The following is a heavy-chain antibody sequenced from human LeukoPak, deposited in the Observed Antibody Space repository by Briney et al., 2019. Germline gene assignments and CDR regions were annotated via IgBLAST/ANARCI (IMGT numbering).Heavy chain of an antibody. CDR1: GFTFSSYS. CDR3: ARGGSSWPHAFDP. V-gene: IGHV3-48*01. Sequence: GGSLRLSCAASGFTFSSYSMNWVRQAPGKGLEWVSYISSSSSTIYYADSVKGRFTISGDNAKNSLYLQMNSLRAEDTAVYYCARGGSSWPHAFDPWGQGTLVTVSS. CDR2: ISSSSSTI. D-gene: IGHD6-13*01. J-gene: IGHJ5*02.